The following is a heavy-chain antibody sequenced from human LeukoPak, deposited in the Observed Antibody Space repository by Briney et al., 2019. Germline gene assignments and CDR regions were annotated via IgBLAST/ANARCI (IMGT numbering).Heavy chain of an antibody. D-gene: IGHD6-19*01. V-gene: IGHV3-7*01. J-gene: IGHJ4*02. CDR1: GFTFSSYW. CDR3: ARLLGWYYFDY. Sequence: PGGSLILSCAASGFTFSSYWMSWVRQAPGKGLEWVANIKQDGSEKYYVDSVKGRFTISRDNAKNSLYLQMNSLRAEGTAVYYCARLLGWYYFDYWGQGTLVTVSS. CDR2: IKQDGSEK.